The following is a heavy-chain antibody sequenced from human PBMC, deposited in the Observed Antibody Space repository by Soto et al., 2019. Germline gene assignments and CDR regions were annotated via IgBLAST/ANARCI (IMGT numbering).Heavy chain of an antibody. V-gene: IGHV4-59*01. CDR2: IYYSGST. CDR3: ARQPPDPYSSGWYGPFAP. CDR1: GGSISSYY. D-gene: IGHD6-19*01. J-gene: IGHJ5*02. Sequence: SETLSLTCTVSGGSISSYYWSWIRQPPGKGLEWIGYIYYSGSTNYNPSLKSRVTISVDTSKNQFSLKLSSVTAADTAVYYCARQPPDPYSSGWYGPFAPWGQGTLVTVS.